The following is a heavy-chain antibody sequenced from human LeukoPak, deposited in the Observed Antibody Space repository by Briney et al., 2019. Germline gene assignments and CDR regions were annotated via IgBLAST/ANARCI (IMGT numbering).Heavy chain of an antibody. CDR2: IYTSGST. CDR1: GGSISSYY. Sequence: SETLSLTCTVSGGSISSYYWSWIRQPAGKGLGWIGRIYTSGSTNYNPSLKSRVTMSVDTSKNQFSLKLSSVTAADTAVYYCARDPPYGSGSYPDYWGQGTLVTVSS. V-gene: IGHV4-4*07. J-gene: IGHJ4*02. D-gene: IGHD3-10*01. CDR3: ARDPPYGSGSYPDY.